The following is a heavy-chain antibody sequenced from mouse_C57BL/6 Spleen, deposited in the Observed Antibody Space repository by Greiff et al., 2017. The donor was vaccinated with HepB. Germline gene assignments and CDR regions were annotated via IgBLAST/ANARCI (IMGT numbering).Heavy chain of an antibody. CDR1: GYTFTDYY. Sequence: VMLVESGAELVRPGASVKLSCKASGYTFTDYYINWVKQRPGQGLEWIARIYPGSGNTYYNEKFKGKATLTAEKSSSTAYMQLSSLTSEDSAVYFCARDYYGSSYRNFDVWGTGTTVTVSS. CDR3: ARDYYGSSYRNFDV. J-gene: IGHJ1*03. V-gene: IGHV1-76*01. D-gene: IGHD1-1*01. CDR2: IYPGSGNT.